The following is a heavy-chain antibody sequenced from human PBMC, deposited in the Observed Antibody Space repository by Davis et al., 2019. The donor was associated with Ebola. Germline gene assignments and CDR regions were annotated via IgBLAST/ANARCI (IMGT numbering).Heavy chain of an antibody. D-gene: IGHD2-21*02. V-gene: IGHV4-61*09. J-gene: IGHJ4*02. CDR1: GGSISSGSYY. CDR3: AGGDGPFDY. CDR2: IYTSGST. Sequence: PSETLSLTCTVSGGSISSGSYYWSWIRQPAGKGLEWIGHIYTSGSTNYNPSLKSRVTISVDTSKNQFSLKLSSVTAADTAVYYCAGGDGPFDYWGQGTLVTVSS.